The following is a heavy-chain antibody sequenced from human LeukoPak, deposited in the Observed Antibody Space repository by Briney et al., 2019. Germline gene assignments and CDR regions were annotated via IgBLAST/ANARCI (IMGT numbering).Heavy chain of an antibody. V-gene: IGHV3-33*03. CDR2: IWYDGSNI. J-gene: IGHJ3*01. D-gene: IGHD3-10*01. CDR3: AAGLWFGELLSAFDV. CDR1: GISFSSHG. Sequence: GGSLRLSCAASGISFSSHGMHWVRQAPGKGLEWVAVIWYDGSNIYYADSVKGRFTISRDNSKNTLYLQMNSLRAEDTALYYCAAGLWFGELLSAFDVWGQGTMVTVSS.